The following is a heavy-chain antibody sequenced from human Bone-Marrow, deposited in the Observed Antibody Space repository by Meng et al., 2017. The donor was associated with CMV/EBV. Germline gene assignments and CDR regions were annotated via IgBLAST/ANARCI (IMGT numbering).Heavy chain of an antibody. D-gene: IGHD3-22*01. V-gene: IGHV3-7*01. CDR2: INQDGSEK. CDR1: GFTFSSYW. Sequence: GESLKISCAASGFTFSSYWMSRVRQAPGKGLEWVAYINQDGSEKYYVDSVKGRFTIFRDNAKNSLYLQMNSLRAEDTAVYYCARSFTMTVLVMGYWGQGTLVTVTS. J-gene: IGHJ4*02. CDR3: ARSFTMTVLVMGY.